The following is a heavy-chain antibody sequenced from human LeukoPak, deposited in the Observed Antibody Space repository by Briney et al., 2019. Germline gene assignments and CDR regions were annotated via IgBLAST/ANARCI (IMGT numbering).Heavy chain of an antibody. CDR2: ISAYDGRT. V-gene: IGHV1-18*01. CDR3: ARDPLTSTWSPYYFTLDV. Sequence: VASVKDSCMASGYSLTRYAYNWVRQAPGQGREWMGCISAYDGRTKYAQDLQGRVTMTTDPSTRTAYMELARLTSDDTAVYYCARDPLTSTWSPYYFTLDVWGQGTTVSVSS. D-gene: IGHD6-13*01. CDR1: GYSLTRYA. J-gene: IGHJ6*02.